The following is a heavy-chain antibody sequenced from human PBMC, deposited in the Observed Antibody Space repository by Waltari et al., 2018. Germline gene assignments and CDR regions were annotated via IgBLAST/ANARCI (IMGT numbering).Heavy chain of an antibody. D-gene: IGHD3-10*01. CDR1: GSTITGYY. J-gene: IGHJ6*02. CDR2: INPNNGGT. V-gene: IGHV1-2*02. Sequence: QVQLVQSGAEVKKPGASVKVSCKASGSTITGYYMLGVRQAPGQGLEWSGRINPNNGGTNDDEKCQGRGTMTRETAISTAYMELSRRRSDDTAVYYCVSWVREFGDCYYYGMDVWGQGTTVTVSS. CDR3: VSWVREFGDCYYYGMDV.